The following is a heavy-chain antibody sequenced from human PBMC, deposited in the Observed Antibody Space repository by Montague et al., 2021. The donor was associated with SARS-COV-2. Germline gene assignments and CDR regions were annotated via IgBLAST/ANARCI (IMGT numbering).Heavy chain of an antibody. CDR2: ISYAGSNK. J-gene: IGHJ5*02. CDR3: ARDRRYYDSSVYPGVAYNWFDP. D-gene: IGHD3-22*01. CDR1: GFTFSSYA. Sequence: SLRLSCAASGFTFSSYAMSWVRQAPGKGLEWVAVISYAGSNKYYADSVKGRFTISRENSKNTLYLQMNSLRAEDTAVYYCARDRRYYDSSVYPGVAYNWFDPWGQGTLVTVSS. V-gene: IGHV3-30-3*01.